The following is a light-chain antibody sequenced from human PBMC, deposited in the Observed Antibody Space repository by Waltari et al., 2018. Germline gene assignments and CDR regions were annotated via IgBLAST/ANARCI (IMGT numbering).Light chain of an antibody. CDR3: SSYTSSSTLV. CDR1: SSDVGSYNY. V-gene: IGLV2-14*01. J-gene: IGLJ1*01. CDR2: DVT. Sequence: QSALTQPASVSGSPGQSITIPCTGTSSDVGSYNYVPWYQQHPGKAPKLMIYDVTTRPSGVSNRFSGSKSGNTASLAISGLQAEDEADYYCSSYTSSSTLVFGVGTKVTVL.